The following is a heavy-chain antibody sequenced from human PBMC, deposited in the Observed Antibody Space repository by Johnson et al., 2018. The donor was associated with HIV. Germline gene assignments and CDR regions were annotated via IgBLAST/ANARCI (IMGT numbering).Heavy chain of an antibody. CDR2: WNGGST. D-gene: IGHD3-10*01. CDR1: RFIFSSY. V-gene: IGHV3-20*04. J-gene: IGHJ3*01. Sequence: QLVESGGGLVQPGGSLRLSCAASRFIFSSYWNGGSTGYADSVKGRFTISRDNSKNTLYLQMTSLRQDDTAVYSCYCTDHFGAGSESKGTFDVWGQGTMVTVSS. CDR3: YCTDHFGAGSESKGTFDV.